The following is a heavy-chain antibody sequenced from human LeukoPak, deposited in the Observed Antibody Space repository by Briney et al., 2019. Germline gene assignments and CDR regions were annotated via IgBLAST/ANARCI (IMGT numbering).Heavy chain of an antibody. CDR3: AREAYQLPDFDY. D-gene: IGHD2-2*01. V-gene: IGHV4-30-4*01. CDR2: IYYSGST. CDR1: GGSISSGDYY. Sequence: SETLSLTCTVSGGSISSGDYYWSWIRQPPGKGLEWIGYIYYSGSTYYNPSLKSRVTISVDTSKNQFSLNLSSVTAADTAVYYCAREAYQLPDFDYWGQGTLVTVSS. J-gene: IGHJ4*02.